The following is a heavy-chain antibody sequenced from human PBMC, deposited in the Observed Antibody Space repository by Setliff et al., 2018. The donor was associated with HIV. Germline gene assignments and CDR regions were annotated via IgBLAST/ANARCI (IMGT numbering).Heavy chain of an antibody. CDR1: GGSISSSSYY. J-gene: IGHJ4*02. CDR2: IYYSGST. Sequence: PSETLSLTCTVSGGSISSSSYYWGWIRQPPGKGLEWIGSIYYSGSTYYNPSLKSRVTISVDTSKNQFSLKLSSVTAADTAVYYCARRRSGSPFHYWGQGTLVTVSS. V-gene: IGHV4-39*01. D-gene: IGHD1-26*01. CDR3: ARRRSGSPFHY.